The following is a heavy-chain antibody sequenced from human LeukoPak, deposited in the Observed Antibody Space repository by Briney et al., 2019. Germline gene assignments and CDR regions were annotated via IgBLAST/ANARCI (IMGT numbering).Heavy chain of an antibody. V-gene: IGHV3-30*02. CDR2: IRYDGSNK. Sequence: GRSLRLSCAASGFTFSSYGMHWVRQAPGKGLEWVAFIRYDGSNKYYADSVKGRFTISRDNSENTLYLQMNSLRAEDTAVYYCVRNGPRTLYDSSGYYSRYFDYWGQGTLVTVSS. J-gene: IGHJ4*02. CDR3: VRNGPRTLYDSSGYYSRYFDY. D-gene: IGHD3-22*01. CDR1: GFTFSSYG.